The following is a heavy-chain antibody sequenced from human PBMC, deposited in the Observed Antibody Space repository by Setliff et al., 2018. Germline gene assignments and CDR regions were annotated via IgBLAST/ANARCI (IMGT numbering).Heavy chain of an antibody. D-gene: IGHD6-19*01. Sequence: GGSLRLSCAASGFTFSSYSMNWVRQAPGKGLEWVSYISSSSSTIYYADSVKGRFTISRDNAKNSLYLQMNSLRAEDTAVYYCARVERQWLVRRYYYYMDVWGKGTTVTVSS. CDR3: ARVERQWLVRRYYYYMDV. CDR1: GFTFSSYS. CDR2: ISSSSSTI. J-gene: IGHJ6*03. V-gene: IGHV3-48*01.